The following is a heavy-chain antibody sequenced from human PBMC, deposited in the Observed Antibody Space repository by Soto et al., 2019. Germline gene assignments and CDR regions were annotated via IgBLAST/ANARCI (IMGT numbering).Heavy chain of an antibody. J-gene: IGHJ3*02. Sequence: QVQLQQWGAGLLKPSETLSLTCAVNGGSVNSGNYYWSWIRQPPGKGLEWIGEMSHSGGTHFNPSLKSRVTISVRTSKNQSSLKMSSVTAADTALYYCARVERGTATTVVDAFDIWGPGTMVTVSS. CDR3: ARVERGTATTVVDAFDI. CDR2: MSHSGGT. V-gene: IGHV4-34*01. D-gene: IGHD1-1*01. CDR1: GGSVNSGNYY.